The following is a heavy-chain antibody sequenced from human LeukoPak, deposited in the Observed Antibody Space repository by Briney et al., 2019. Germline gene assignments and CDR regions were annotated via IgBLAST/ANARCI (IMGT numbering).Heavy chain of an antibody. D-gene: IGHD3-10*01. Sequence: TGGSLRLSCAASGFTFSSYEMNWVRQAPGKGLEWVANIRQDGTEKRHVDSVRGRFTISRDNAKNSLYLRMDSLRAEDTAVYYCARLVRGVIPIWGQGTLVSVSS. CDR1: GFTFSSYE. J-gene: IGHJ3*02. CDR2: IRQDGTEK. V-gene: IGHV3-7*01. CDR3: ARLVRGVIPI.